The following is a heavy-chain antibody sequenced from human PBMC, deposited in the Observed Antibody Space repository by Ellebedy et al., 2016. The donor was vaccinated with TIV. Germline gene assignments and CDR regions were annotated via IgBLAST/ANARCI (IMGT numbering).Heavy chain of an antibody. CDR3: ARKTDTGTSGDY. J-gene: IGHJ4*02. CDR1: EFSFSSYA. CDR2: TTPSGGST. D-gene: IGHD1-1*01. Sequence: PGGSLRLSCAASEFSFSSYAMSWVRQAPGEGLEWVSSTTPSGGSTYYADSVKGRFTISRDSSKNTLYLQMNSLRAEDTAMYYCARKTDTGTSGDYWGQGTPVTVSS. V-gene: IGHV3-23*01.